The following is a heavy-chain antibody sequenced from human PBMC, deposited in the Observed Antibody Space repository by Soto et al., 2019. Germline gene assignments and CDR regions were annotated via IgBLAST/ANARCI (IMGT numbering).Heavy chain of an antibody. CDR2: ISGSGGST. J-gene: IGHJ4*02. D-gene: IGHD3-22*01. V-gene: IGHV3-23*01. CDR3: ANYDKGNYYFDY. Sequence: PGGSLRLSCAASGFTFSSYAMSWVRQAPGKGLEWVSAISGSGGSTYYADSVKGRFTISRDNSKNTLYLQMNSLRAEDTAVYYCANYDKGNYYFDYWGQGTLVTVSS. CDR1: GFTFSSYA.